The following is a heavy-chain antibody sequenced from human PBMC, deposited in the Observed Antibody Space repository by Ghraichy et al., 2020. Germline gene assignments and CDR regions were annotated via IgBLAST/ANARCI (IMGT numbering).Heavy chain of an antibody. D-gene: IGHD6-13*01. CDR3: ARLGSIAAAGMRGVDY. Sequence: GSLRLSYTVSGGSISPYYWSWVRQPPGKGLEWIGYIYYSGATRYNPSFQSRVTISVDTSKNQFSLRLTSVTAADTAVYFCARLGSIAAAGMRGVDYWGQGTLVTVSS. J-gene: IGHJ4*02. V-gene: IGHV4-59*08. CDR1: GGSISPYY. CDR2: IYYSGAT.